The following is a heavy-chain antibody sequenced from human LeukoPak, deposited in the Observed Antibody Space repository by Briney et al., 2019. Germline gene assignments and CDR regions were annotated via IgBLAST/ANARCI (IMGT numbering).Heavy chain of an antibody. CDR1: GFTFSTYE. J-gene: IGHJ4*02. Sequence: GGSLRLSCVASGFTFSTYEMNWARQAPGKGLEWVANIKQDGSEKYYVDSVKGRFTISRDNAKNSLYLQMNSLRAEDTAVYYCARDRYSSGWYVKFFDYWGQGTLVTVSS. V-gene: IGHV3-7*01. CDR2: IKQDGSEK. D-gene: IGHD6-19*01. CDR3: ARDRYSSGWYVKFFDY.